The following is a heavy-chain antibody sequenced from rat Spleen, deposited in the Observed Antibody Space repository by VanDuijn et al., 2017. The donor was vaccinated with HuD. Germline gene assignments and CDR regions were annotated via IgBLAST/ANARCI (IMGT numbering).Heavy chain of an antibody. Sequence: EVQLVESGGGLVQPGRSLKLSCEASGFTFSDFNMAWVRQAPKKGLEWVATILYEGSRTYYRDSVKGRITISRDNAKSTLYLQMDSLRSEDTATYYGATDHTTEDPWGQGVMVTVSS. J-gene: IGHJ2*01. CDR2: ILYEGSRT. CDR1: GFTFSDFN. V-gene: IGHV5S10*01. CDR3: ATDHTTEDP. D-gene: IGHD1-11*01.